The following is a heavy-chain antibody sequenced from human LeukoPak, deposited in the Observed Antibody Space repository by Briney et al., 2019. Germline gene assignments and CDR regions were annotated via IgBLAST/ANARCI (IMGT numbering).Heavy chain of an antibody. J-gene: IGHJ2*01. V-gene: IGHV6-1*01. Sequence: SQTLSLTCDISGDSVSSNRAAWNWIRQSPSRGLEWLGRTYYRSKWYNDCAVSVKSRISINPDTFKNQFSLQLNSVTPEDTAVYYCTRGHLAYWSFDLWGRGTLVTVSS. CDR3: TRGHLAYWSFDL. CDR1: GDSVSSNRAA. CDR2: TYYRSKWYN.